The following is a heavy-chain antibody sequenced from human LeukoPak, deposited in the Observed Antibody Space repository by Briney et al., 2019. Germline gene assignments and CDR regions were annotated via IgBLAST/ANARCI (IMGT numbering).Heavy chain of an antibody. J-gene: IGHJ1*01. CDR1: GGSISSYY. Sequence: KPSETLSLTCTVSGGSISSYYWSWIRQTARKGLEWVGRIYSSGSTNYNPSLKSRVTMSVDTSNNQFSLKLSSVTAADTAVYYCARGPEDSSGVYLPGYFQHWGQGTLVTVSS. CDR2: IYSSGST. D-gene: IGHD6-19*01. CDR3: ARGPEDSSGVYLPGYFQH. V-gene: IGHV4-4*07.